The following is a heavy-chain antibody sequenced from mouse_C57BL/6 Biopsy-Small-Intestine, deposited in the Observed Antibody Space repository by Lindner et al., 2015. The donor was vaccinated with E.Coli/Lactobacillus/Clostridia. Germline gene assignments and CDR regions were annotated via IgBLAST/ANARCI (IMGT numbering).Heavy chain of an antibody. CDR3: AIPPYNWNYYFYMDV. V-gene: IGHV1-74*01. CDR1: GGDFSSFA. Sequence: SVKVSCKASGGDFSSFAFSWVRQAPGQGLEWVGGIIPVIGTPEYAQRFQGRVTITADRSTSTAYMELSSLRSEDTALYYCAIPPYNWNYYFYMDVWGEGTPVTVSS. D-gene: IGHD1-3*01. CDR2: IIPVIGTP. J-gene: IGHJ1*01.